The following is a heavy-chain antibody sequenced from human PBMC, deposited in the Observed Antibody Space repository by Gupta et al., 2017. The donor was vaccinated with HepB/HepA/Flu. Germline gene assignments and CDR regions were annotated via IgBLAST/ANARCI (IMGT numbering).Heavy chain of an antibody. V-gene: IGHV3-23*01. J-gene: IGHJ4*02. D-gene: IGHD4-23*01. Sequence: EVQLLESGGGWVQPGGSLRFSCAASGSTFSSYAMSWVRQAPGKGLEWVAAITGSGAGTYYADSVKGRFTISRDNSKNTLYLQMNSLRAEDTAVYYCAKAPTTVITPDYWGQGTLVTVSS. CDR1: GSTFSSYA. CDR3: AKAPTTVITPDY. CDR2: ITGSGAGT.